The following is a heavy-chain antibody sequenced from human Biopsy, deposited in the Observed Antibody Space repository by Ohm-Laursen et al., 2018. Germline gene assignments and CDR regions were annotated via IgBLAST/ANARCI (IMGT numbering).Heavy chain of an antibody. CDR1: GFSFTGYY. CDR2: ISPKSGGT. Sequence: ASVTVSCKASGFSFTGYYIHWVRQAPGQGLEWMGWISPKSGGTNYAQKFQGNITMTKNTSMSTAYMEMSRLRSDDTAVYYCALQSVAQMKNFDYWGQGTLVTVSS. CDR3: ALQSVAQMKNFDY. J-gene: IGHJ4*02. D-gene: IGHD6-19*01. V-gene: IGHV1-2*02.